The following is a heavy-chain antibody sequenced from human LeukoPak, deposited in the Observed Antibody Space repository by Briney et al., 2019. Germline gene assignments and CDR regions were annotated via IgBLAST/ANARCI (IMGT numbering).Heavy chain of an antibody. Sequence: PSETLSLTCIVSGGSISSYYWSWIRQPPGKGLEWIGYIYYSGSTNYNPSLKSRVTISVDTSKNQFSLKLSSVTAADTAVYYCAGSVLRYFDAFDIWGQGTMVTVSS. CDR3: AGSVLRYFDAFDI. J-gene: IGHJ3*02. V-gene: IGHV4-59*01. CDR1: GGSISSYY. CDR2: IYYSGST. D-gene: IGHD3-9*01.